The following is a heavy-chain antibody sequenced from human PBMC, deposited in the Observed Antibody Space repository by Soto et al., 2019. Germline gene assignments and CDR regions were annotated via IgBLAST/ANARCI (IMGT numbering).Heavy chain of an antibody. CDR3: ASEGGSRQFDP. Sequence: QVQLVESGGGVVQPGRSLRLSCAASGFTFSSYAMHWVRQAPGKGLEWVAVISYDGSNKYYEDSVKGRFTISRDNSKNTLYLQMNSLRAEDTAVYYCASEGGSRQFDPWGQGTLVTVSS. V-gene: IGHV3-30-3*01. CDR2: ISYDGSNK. J-gene: IGHJ5*02. D-gene: IGHD3-16*01. CDR1: GFTFSSYA.